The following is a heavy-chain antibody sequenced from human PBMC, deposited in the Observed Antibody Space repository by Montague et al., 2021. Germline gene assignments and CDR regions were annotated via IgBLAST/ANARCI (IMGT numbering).Heavy chain of an antibody. J-gene: IGHJ5*02. D-gene: IGHD1-26*01. CDR3: AAGSESAWELLHH. V-gene: IGHV4-4*02. Sequence: SETLSLTCTVSGDSNSSKYFWSWVRQPLGKGLEWIGEIYHGTTSYSPSLKGRLTVSMDTSKNQFPLKLSSVTAADTAIYYCAAGSESAWELLHHWGQGILVTVSS. CDR1: GDSNSSKYF. CDR2: IYHGTT.